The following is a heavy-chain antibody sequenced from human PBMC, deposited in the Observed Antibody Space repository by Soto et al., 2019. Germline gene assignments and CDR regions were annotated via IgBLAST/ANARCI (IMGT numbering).Heavy chain of an antibody. D-gene: IGHD2-8*01. J-gene: IGHJ4*02. V-gene: IGHV3-21*01. CDR3: ARDLGLLKSMFDY. CDR1: GFSFNSFN. CDR2: ISVSGDNI. Sequence: PGGSIRLSCLASGFSFNSFNMNWIRRVPGRGLEWVASISVSGDNIYYGDSMQGRFTISRDNSKRSVFLDLNSLRVEDTAVYYCARDLGLLKSMFDYWGQGTLVTVSS.